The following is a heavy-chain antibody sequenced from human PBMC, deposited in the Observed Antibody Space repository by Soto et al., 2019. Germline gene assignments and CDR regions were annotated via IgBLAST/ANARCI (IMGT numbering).Heavy chain of an antibody. V-gene: IGHV5-10-1*01. Sequence: PGESLKISGKGSGYIFAIYCITWVLQMPGRGLEWMGRINPGDSYSNYSPSFQGRVTISADKSISTAYLQWSSLAASDTAMYFCARHSGDYGSDYWGQGTLVTVSS. CDR2: INPGDSYS. D-gene: IGHD4-17*01. CDR1: GYIFAIYC. CDR3: ARHSGDYGSDY. J-gene: IGHJ4*02.